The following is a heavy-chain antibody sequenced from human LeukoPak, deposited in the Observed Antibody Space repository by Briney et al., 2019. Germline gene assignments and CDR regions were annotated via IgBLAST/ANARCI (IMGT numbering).Heavy chain of an antibody. D-gene: IGHD5-18*01. J-gene: IGHJ4*02. CDR1: GGSISSGGYS. CDR2: IYHSGST. CDR3: ARATAMALDY. Sequence: KSSQTLSLTCAVSGGSISSGGYSWSWIRQPPEKGLEWIGYIYHSGSTYYNPSLKSRVTISVDRSKNQFSLKLSSVTAADTAVYYCARATAMALDYWGQGTLVTVSS. V-gene: IGHV4-30-2*01.